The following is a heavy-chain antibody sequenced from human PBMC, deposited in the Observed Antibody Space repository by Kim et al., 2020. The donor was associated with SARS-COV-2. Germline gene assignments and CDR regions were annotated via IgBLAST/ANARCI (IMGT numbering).Heavy chain of an antibody. CDR3: ANMATGNSGGWDPAFDY. Sequence: GGSLRLSCAASGFTFSSYEMNWVRQAPGKGLEWVSYISRSGSTIYYADSVKGRFTISRDNAKNSLYLQMNSLRAEDTAVYYCANMATGNSGGWDPAFDYWGQGTLVPVSS. CDR2: ISRSGSTI. D-gene: IGHD6-19*01. J-gene: IGHJ4*02. V-gene: IGHV3-48*03. CDR1: GFTFSSYE.